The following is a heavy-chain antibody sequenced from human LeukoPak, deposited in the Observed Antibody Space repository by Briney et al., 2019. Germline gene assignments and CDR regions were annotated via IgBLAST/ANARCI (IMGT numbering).Heavy chain of an antibody. CDR2: IKQDESER. Sequence: PGGSLRLSCAASGFTFSNYWMSWVRQAPGKGLEWVANIKQDESERYYVDSVKGRFTISRDNAKNSLYLQMNSLRAEDMAVYYCARAAAGPHRPGAFDIWGQGTMVTVSS. J-gene: IGHJ3*02. CDR3: ARAAAGPHRPGAFDI. CDR1: GFTFSNYW. V-gene: IGHV3-7*01.